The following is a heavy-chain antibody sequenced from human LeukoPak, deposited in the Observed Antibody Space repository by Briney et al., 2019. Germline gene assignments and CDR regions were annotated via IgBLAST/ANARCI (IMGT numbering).Heavy chain of an antibody. CDR1: GFSFSDYY. Sequence: PGGSLRLSCAASGFSFSDYYMNWIRQAPGKGLEWVSYITDSGSAIYYADSVKGRFTISRDNTKNSLYLQMNSLRAEDTAVYFCARDGQRKYFYGMDVWGQGTTVTVSS. D-gene: IGHD5-24*01. CDR3: ARDGQRKYFYGMDV. CDR2: ITDSGSAI. V-gene: IGHV3-11*01. J-gene: IGHJ6*02.